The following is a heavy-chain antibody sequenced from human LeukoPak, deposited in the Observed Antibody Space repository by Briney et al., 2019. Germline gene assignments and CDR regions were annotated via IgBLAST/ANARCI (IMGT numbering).Heavy chain of an antibody. CDR1: GGSISSGGYY. J-gene: IGHJ5*02. CDR3: ARVPGYCSSTSCYISSGWFDP. CDR2: IYYSGST. D-gene: IGHD2-2*02. V-gene: IGHV4-31*03. Sequence: SETLSLTCTVSGGSISSGGYYWSWIRQHPGKGLEWIGYIYYSGSTYYNPSLKNRVTISVDTSKNQFSLKLSSVTAADTAVYYCARVPGYCSSTSCYISSGWFDPWGQGTLVTVSS.